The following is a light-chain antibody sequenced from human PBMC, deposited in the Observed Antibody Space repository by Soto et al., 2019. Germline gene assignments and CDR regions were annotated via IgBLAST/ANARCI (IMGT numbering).Light chain of an antibody. CDR1: SSDVGGYHY. J-gene: IGLJ1*01. Sequence: QSVLTQPASGSGSPGQSITISCTGTSSDVGGYHYVSWYQQYPGKAPKVMIYDVSNRPSGVSNRFSGSKSGTTASLTISGLQAEDEADYYCSSYTSSITYVFGTGTKVTVL. CDR3: SSYTSSITYV. V-gene: IGLV2-14*01. CDR2: DVS.